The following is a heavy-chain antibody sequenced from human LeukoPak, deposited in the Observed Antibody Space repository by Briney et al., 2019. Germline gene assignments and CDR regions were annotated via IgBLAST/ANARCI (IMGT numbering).Heavy chain of an antibody. CDR1: GFTFSSYE. J-gene: IGHJ4*02. Sequence: PGGSLRLSCAASGFTFSSYEMNWVRQAPGKGLEWVSYISSSGSTIYYADSVKGRFTISRDNAKNSLYLQMNSLRAEDTALYYCAKDRYLKYYFDYWGQGTLVTVSS. CDR3: AKDRYLKYYFDY. D-gene: IGHD1-1*01. CDR2: ISSSGSTI. V-gene: IGHV3-48*03.